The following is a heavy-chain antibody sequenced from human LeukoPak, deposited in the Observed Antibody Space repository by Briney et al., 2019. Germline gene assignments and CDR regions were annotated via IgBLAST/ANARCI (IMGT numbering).Heavy chain of an antibody. CDR2: ISGGGNTT. J-gene: IGHJ4*02. CDR3: AKDNYYDTSGYYLDC. Sequence: GGSLRLSCAASGFTFSSYAMSWVRQAPGKGLEWVSAISGGGNTTHYPGSVRGRFTISRDNSKNTLYLQLNSLRAEDKAVYYCAKDNYYDTSGYYLDCWGQGTLVTVSS. V-gene: IGHV3-23*01. D-gene: IGHD3-22*01. CDR1: GFTFSSYA.